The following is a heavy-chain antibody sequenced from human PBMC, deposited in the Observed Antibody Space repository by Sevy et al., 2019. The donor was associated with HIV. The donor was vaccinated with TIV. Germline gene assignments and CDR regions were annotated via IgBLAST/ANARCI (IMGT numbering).Heavy chain of an antibody. CDR1: GFTFSSYA. CDR2: ISGSGGST. V-gene: IGHV3-23*01. D-gene: IGHD3-22*01. J-gene: IGHJ6*03. CDR3: AKVFKRPLLLMIEDYYYMDV. Sequence: GGSLRLSCAASGFTFSSYAMSWVRQAPGKGLEWVSAISGSGGSTYYADSVKGRFTISRDNSKNTLYLQMNSLRAEDTAVYYCAKVFKRPLLLMIEDYYYMDVWGKGTTVTVSS.